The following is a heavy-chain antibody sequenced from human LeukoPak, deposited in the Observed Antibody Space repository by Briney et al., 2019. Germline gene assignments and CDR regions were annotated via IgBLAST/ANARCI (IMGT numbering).Heavy chain of an antibody. CDR1: GGSISSYY. Sequence: SSETLSLTCTVSGGSISSYYWSWIRQPPGKGLEWIGYIYYSGSTNYNPSLKSRVTISVDTSKNQFSLKLSSVTAADTAVYYCARDPGGYFDYWGQGTLVTVSS. CDR3: ARDPGGYFDY. CDR2: IYYSGST. V-gene: IGHV4-59*01. J-gene: IGHJ4*02. D-gene: IGHD2-15*01.